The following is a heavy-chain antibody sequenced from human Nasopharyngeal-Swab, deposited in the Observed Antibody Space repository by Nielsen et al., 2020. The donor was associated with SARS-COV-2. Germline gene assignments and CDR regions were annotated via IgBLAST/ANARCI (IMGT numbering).Heavy chain of an antibody. CDR1: GYTLTELS. D-gene: IGHD6-13*01. CDR2: FDPEDGET. CDR3: ATEYAWRRRQLVRPLDY. V-gene: IGHV1-24*01. J-gene: IGHJ4*02. Sequence: ASVKVSCKVSGYTLTELSMHWVRQAPGKGLEWMGGFDPEDGETIYAQKFQGRVTMTEDTSTDTAYMELSSLRSEDTAVYYCATEYAWRRRQLVRPLDYWGQGTLVTVSS.